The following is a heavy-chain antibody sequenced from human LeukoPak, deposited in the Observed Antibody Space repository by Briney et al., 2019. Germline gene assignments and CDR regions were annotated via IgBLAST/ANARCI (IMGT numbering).Heavy chain of an antibody. CDR1: GFTFSSEW. J-gene: IGHJ5*02. Sequence: GSLRLSCAAPGFTFSSEWMHWVRQAPGRGLVWISHINSDGGSTHYGDSVKGRFTVSRDNAKNTLYPQMNSLRAEDTAVYYCARDLPRTSGPWGQGTLVTVSS. CDR3: ARDLPRTSGP. V-gene: IGHV3-74*01. D-gene: IGHD3-10*01. CDR2: INSDGGST.